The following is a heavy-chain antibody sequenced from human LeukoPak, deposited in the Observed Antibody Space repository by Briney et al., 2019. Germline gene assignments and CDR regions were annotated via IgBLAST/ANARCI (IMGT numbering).Heavy chain of an antibody. D-gene: IGHD3-22*01. J-gene: IGHJ4*02. V-gene: IGHV1-69*06. CDR2: IIPIFDTG. Sequence: ASVKVSCKASGYTFTSYEINWVRQAPGQGLEWMGGIIPIFDTGNYAQKFQGRVAITADKFTSTAYMELGSLRSEDTAVYYCARTYYYDSSGYHFDYWGQGTLVTVSS. CDR1: GYTFTSYE. CDR3: ARTYYYDSSGYHFDY.